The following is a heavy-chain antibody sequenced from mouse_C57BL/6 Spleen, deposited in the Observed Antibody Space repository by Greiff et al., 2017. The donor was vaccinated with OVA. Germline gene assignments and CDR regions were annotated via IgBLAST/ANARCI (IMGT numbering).Heavy chain of an antibody. CDR1: GYTFTDYN. D-gene: IGHD3-2*02. V-gene: IGHV1-18*01. Sequence: VQLQQPGPELVKPGASVKIPCKASGYTFTDYNMDWVKQSHGKSLEWIGDINPNNGGTIYNQKFKGKATLTVDKSSSTAYMELRSLTSEDTAVYYCARGGAQAPFAYWGQGTLVTVSA. J-gene: IGHJ3*01. CDR2: INPNNGGT. CDR3: ARGGAQAPFAY.